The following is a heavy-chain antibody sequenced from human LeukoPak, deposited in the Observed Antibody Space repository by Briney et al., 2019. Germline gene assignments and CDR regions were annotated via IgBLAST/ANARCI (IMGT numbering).Heavy chain of an antibody. V-gene: IGHV4-61*01. J-gene: IGHJ2*01. D-gene: IGHD4-17*01. CDR3: ARVIPSYGDYDIVDWYFDL. Sequence: SETLSLTCTVSGGSVSSGSYYWSWIRQPPGKGLEWIGYIYYSGSTNYNPSLKSRVTISVDTSKNQFSLKLSSVTAADTAVYYCARVIPSYGDYDIVDWYFDLWGRGTLVTVSS. CDR1: GGSVSSGSYY. CDR2: IYYSGST.